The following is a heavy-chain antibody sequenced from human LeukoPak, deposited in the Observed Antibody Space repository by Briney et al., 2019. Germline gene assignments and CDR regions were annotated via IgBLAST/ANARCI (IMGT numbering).Heavy chain of an antibody. CDR2: ISGSSTTI. V-gene: IGHV3-48*01. J-gene: IGHJ6*04. CDR3: ATGSRGGDTDV. CDR1: GFIFSTYS. D-gene: IGHD3-10*01. Sequence: GGSLRLSCGASGFIFSTYSMNWVRQAPGKGLEWVSYISGSSTTIYYPDSVKGRFTISRDNAKNSLYLQINSLRGEDTAVYYCATGSRGGDTDVWGKGTTVIVSS.